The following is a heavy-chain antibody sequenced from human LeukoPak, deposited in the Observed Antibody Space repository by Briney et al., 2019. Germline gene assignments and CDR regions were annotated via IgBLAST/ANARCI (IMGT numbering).Heavy chain of an antibody. Sequence: TWGVLRLSCAASGFTFSSYGMHWVRQAPGKGLEWVAVISYDGSNKYYADSVKGRFTISRDNSKNTLYLQMNSLRAEDTAVYCCAKGGRPTVTSKVDYWGQGTLVTVSS. D-gene: IGHD4-17*01. CDR2: ISYDGSNK. CDR1: GFTFSSYG. CDR3: AKGGRPTVTSKVDY. V-gene: IGHV3-30*18. J-gene: IGHJ4*02.